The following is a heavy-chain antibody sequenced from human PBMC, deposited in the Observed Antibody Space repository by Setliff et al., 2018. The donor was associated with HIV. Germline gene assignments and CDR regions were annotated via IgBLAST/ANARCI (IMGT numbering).Heavy chain of an antibody. V-gene: IGHV3-30*02. CDR2: IRYDGSDK. D-gene: IGHD3-10*01. CDR1: GFTFSTYG. Sequence: GGSLRLSCAASGFTFSTYGMHWVRQAPGKGLEWVAFIRYDGSDKYYADSVRGRFTISRDNSKNTLYLQMKSLRAEDAAVYYCARKLRPGHGMDVWGQGTTVSV. J-gene: IGHJ6*02. CDR3: ARKLRPGHGMDV.